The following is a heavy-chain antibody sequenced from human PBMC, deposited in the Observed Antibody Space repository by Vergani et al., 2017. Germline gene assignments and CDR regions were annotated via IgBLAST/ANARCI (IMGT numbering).Heavy chain of an antibody. CDR3: ATKSCGTPGCQIGYFRE. CDR1: GFTSSYYC. Sequence: QVHLVESGGGVVQPGRSLRLSCVVSGFTSSYYCMHWVRQAPGKGLEWVAVISYDGTQKYYADSVKGRFTISRDNSKSTLYLQMNSLRTEDTALYYCATKSCGTPGCQIGYFREWGQGTLVTVSS. D-gene: IGHD1-1*01. V-gene: IGHV3-30*03. J-gene: IGHJ1*01. CDR2: ISYDGTQK.